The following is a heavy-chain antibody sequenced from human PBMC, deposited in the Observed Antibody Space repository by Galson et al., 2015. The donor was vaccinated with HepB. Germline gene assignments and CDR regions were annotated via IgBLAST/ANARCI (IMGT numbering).Heavy chain of an antibody. Sequence: ETLSLTCAVSGGSISSSNWWTWVRQPPRKGLEWIGEVYHSGSTNYNPSLKNRVTISVDKSNDQLSLKLTSVTAADTAVYYCAREGLQFGAFDIWGQGTLVTVSS. V-gene: IGHV4-4*02. CDR1: GGSISSSNW. D-gene: IGHD5-24*01. J-gene: IGHJ3*02. CDR2: VYHSGST. CDR3: AREGLQFGAFDI.